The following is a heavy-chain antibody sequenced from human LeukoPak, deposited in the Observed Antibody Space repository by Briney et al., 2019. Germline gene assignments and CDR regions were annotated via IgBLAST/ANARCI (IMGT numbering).Heavy chain of an antibody. CDR1: GGSISSYY. J-gene: IGHJ4*02. CDR3: ARAGDYVWGRPEEYYFDY. V-gene: IGHV4-59*01. D-gene: IGHD3-16*01. Sequence: PSETLSLTCTVSGGSISSYYWSWIRQPPGKGLEWIGYIYYSGSTNYNPSLKSRVTISVDTSKNQFSLKLSSVTAADTAVYYCARAGDYVWGRPEEYYFDYWGQGTLVTVSS. CDR2: IYYSGST.